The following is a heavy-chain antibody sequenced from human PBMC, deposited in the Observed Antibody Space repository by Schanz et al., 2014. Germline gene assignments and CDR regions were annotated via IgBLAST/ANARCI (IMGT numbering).Heavy chain of an antibody. CDR1: GFTLSSYG. V-gene: IGHV3-33*08. Sequence: VQLLESGGGLVQPGGSLRLSCLASGFTLSSYGMHWVRQAPGKGLEWVAFINSDGTKRFYADSVKSRFTISRDNSRNTLYLQMNSLRAEDTAVYYCARDGYSVVVISPTESFDIWGQGTMVTVSP. J-gene: IGHJ3*02. D-gene: IGHD2-21*01. CDR2: INSDGTKR. CDR3: ARDGYSVVVISPTESFDI.